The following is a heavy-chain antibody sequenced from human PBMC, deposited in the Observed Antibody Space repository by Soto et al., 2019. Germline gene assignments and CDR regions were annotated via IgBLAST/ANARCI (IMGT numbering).Heavy chain of an antibody. Sequence: QVQLVQSGAEVKKPGSSVKVSCKASGGTFSSYAISWVRQAPGQGLEWMGGIIPIFGTANYAQKFQGRVTITADESTSTADMELSSLRSEDTAVYYCARDRFRAVAGTPPSYYFDYWGQGTLVTVSS. D-gene: IGHD6-19*01. CDR2: IIPIFGTA. CDR1: GGTFSSYA. V-gene: IGHV1-69*01. CDR3: ARDRFRAVAGTPPSYYFDY. J-gene: IGHJ4*02.